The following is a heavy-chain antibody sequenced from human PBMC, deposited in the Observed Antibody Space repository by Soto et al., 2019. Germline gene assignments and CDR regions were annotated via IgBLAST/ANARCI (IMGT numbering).Heavy chain of an antibody. CDR2: INPNSGGT. CDR1: GYTFTGYY. CDR3: AREEGIQLWLRVDYYYGMDV. D-gene: IGHD5-18*01. J-gene: IGHJ6*02. Sequence: ASVKVSCKASGYTFTGYYMHWVRQAPGQGLEWMGWINPNSGGTNYAQKFQGRVTVTRDTSISTAYMELSSLRAEDTAVYYCAREEGIQLWLRVDYYYGMDVWGQGTTVTVSS. V-gene: IGHV1-2*02.